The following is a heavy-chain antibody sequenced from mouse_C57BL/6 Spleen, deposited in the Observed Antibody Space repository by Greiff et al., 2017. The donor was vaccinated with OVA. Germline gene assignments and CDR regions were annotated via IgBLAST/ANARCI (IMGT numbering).Heavy chain of an antibody. CDR2: INPNYGTT. J-gene: IGHJ2*01. V-gene: IGHV1-39*01. D-gene: IGHD3-2*02. CDR3: ASQTAQAAYFDY. CDR1: GYSFTDYN. Sequence: EVQGVESGPELVKPGASVKISCKASGYSFTDYNMNWVKQSNGKSLEWIGVINPNYGTTSYNQKFKGKATLPVDQSSSTAYMQLNSLTSEDSAVYYCASQTAQAAYFDYWGQGTTLTVSS.